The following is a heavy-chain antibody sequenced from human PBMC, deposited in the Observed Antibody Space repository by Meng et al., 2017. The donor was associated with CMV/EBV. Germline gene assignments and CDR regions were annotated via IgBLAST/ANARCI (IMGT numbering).Heavy chain of an antibody. D-gene: IGHD2-15*01. CDR1: GGTFSSYA. CDR2: IIPIFGTA. J-gene: IGHJ5*02. Sequence: SCKASGGTFSSYAISWVRQAPGQGLEWMGGIIPIFGTASYAQKFQGRVTITTDESTSTAYMELSSLRSEDTAVYYCARDMAILGFDPWGQGTLVTVSS. CDR3: ARDMAILGFDP. V-gene: IGHV1-69*05.